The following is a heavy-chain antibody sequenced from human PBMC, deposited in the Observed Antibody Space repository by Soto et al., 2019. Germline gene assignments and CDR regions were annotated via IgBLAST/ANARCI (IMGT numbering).Heavy chain of an antibody. CDR1: GGSINTFY. CDR3: AREGSYSAYNFAHGIQLWSFDF. J-gene: IGHJ4*02. CDR2: TFSSGST. D-gene: IGHD5-12*01. V-gene: IGHV4-4*07. Sequence: SETLSLTCTVSGGSINTFYWSWVRQPAGKGLEWIGRTFSSGSTSFNPSLESRVAMSVDTSKNHFSLNLSSVTAADMAVYYCAREGSYSAYNFAHGIQLWSFDFWGQGALVTVSS.